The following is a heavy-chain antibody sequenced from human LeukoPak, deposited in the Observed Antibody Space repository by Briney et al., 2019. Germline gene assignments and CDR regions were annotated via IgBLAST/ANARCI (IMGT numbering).Heavy chain of an antibody. V-gene: IGHV3-21*01. CDR2: INSRGSGE. D-gene: IGHD2-8*01. Sequence: PGGSLGLSCAASGFTFSSYSMNWVRQAPGKGLEWISSINSRGSGEYYADSVKGRFTISRDNAKNSLYLQMNSLRAEDTAVYYCAREGSIVPHQDLDYWGQGTLVTVSS. J-gene: IGHJ4*02. CDR1: GFTFSSYS. CDR3: AREGSIVPHQDLDY.